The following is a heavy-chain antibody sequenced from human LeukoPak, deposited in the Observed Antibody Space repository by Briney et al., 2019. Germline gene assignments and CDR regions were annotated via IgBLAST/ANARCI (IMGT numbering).Heavy chain of an antibody. CDR3: ARIYYYGSGSYYEAFDY. J-gene: IGHJ4*02. CDR2: ISGSGGST. V-gene: IGHV3-23*01. D-gene: IGHD3-10*01. Sequence: PGGSLRLSCAASGFTFSSYAMSWVRQAPGKGLEWVSAISGSGGSTYYADSVKGRFTISRDNSKNTLYLQMNSLRAEDTAVYYCARIYYYGSGSYYEAFDYWGQGTLVTVSS. CDR1: GFTFSSYA.